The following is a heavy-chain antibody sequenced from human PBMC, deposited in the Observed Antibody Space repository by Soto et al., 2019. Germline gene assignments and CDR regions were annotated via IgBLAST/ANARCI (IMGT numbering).Heavy chain of an antibody. Sequence: SDTLSVTCAVYGGSFSGYYWNWIRQPPGKGLEWIGEIDHSGSTKYNPSLKSRVTISVDTSKNQFSLKVSSVTAADTAVYYCARDLGLRSAGDLYYYYMDVWGKGTTVTVSS. D-gene: IGHD4-17*01. CDR2: IDHSGST. CDR3: ARDLGLRSAGDLYYYYMDV. V-gene: IGHV4-34*01. CDR1: GGSFSGYY. J-gene: IGHJ6*03.